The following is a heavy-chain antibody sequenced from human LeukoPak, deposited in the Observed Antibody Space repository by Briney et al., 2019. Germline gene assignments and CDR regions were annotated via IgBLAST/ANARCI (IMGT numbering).Heavy chain of an antibody. CDR1: GGSFSGYY. Sequence: SETLSLTCAVCGGSFSGYYWTWIRQPPGKGLEWIREINQSGSTNYKPSLKSRVTISVDTSKNQFSLMLSSVTAADTAVYYCARREFPLLGPYFFDYWGQGTLVTVSS. D-gene: IGHD7-27*01. CDR2: INQSGST. J-gene: IGHJ4*02. V-gene: IGHV4-34*01. CDR3: ARREFPLLGPYFFDY.